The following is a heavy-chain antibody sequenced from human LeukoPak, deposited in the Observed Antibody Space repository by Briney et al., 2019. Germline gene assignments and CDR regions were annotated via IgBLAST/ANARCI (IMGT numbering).Heavy chain of an antibody. CDR3: ASGDIVLMVYALVQVYFDY. D-gene: IGHD2-8*01. Sequence: GGSLRLSXAAFGFTFSSYGMHWVRQAPGKGVEWVSAISGSGGSTYYADSVKGRFTISRDNSKNTLYLQMNSLRAEGTAVYYCASGDIVLMVYALVQVYFDYWGQGTLVTVSS. V-gene: IGHV3-23*01. J-gene: IGHJ4*02. CDR1: GFTFSSYG. CDR2: ISGSGGST.